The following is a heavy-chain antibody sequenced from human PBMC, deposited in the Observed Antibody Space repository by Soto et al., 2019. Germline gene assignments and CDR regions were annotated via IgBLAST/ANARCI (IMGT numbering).Heavy chain of an antibody. V-gene: IGHV4-34*01. J-gene: IGHJ4*02. Sequence: QVQLQQWGAGLLKPSETLSLTCAVYGQSFSGHTWRWIRQAPGKGLEWIGGISQSGSTYYNPSLKSGVTISADTSKNQFSMTLNSVIAAGTVVFYCARGSGIAVIPGELEDVHYDYWGQGTLVSVSS. CDR3: ARGSGIAVIPGELEDVHYDY. CDR2: ISQSGST. D-gene: IGHD2-2*01. CDR1: GQSFSGHT.